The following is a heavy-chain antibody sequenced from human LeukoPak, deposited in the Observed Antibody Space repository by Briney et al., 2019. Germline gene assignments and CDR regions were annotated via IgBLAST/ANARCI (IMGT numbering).Heavy chain of an antibody. J-gene: IGHJ4*02. CDR2: INAGNGNT. Sequence: ASVKVSCKASGYTFTSYAMHWVRQAPGQRLEWMGWINAGNGNTKYSQKFQGRVTITRDTSASTAYMELSSLRSEDTAVYYCARKAQGDSSGLAFDYWGQGTLVTVSS. CDR1: GYTFTSYA. D-gene: IGHD3-22*01. CDR3: ARKAQGDSSGLAFDY. V-gene: IGHV1-3*01.